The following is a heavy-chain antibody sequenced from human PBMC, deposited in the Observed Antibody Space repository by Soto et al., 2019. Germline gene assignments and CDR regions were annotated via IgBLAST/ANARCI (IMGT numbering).Heavy chain of an antibody. CDR2: ITASGNT. CDR3: AKEEWELTRPRFDY. CDR1: GFTLSSYA. J-gene: IGHJ4*02. V-gene: IGHV3-23*01. Sequence: GGSLRLSCAASGFTLSSYAMSWFRQAPGKGLEWVSAITASGNTDYVDSVKGRFTISRDSSKNTLYLQMNGLRAEDTAIYYCAKEEWELTRPRFDYWGQGTLVTVSS. D-gene: IGHD1-26*01.